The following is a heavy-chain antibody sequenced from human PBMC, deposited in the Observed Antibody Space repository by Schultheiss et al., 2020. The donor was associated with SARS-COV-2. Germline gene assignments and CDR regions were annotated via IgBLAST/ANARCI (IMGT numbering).Heavy chain of an antibody. J-gene: IGHJ4*02. CDR2: ISYDGSNK. Sequence: GGSLRLSCAASGFTFSSYAMHWVRQAPGKGLEWVAVISYDGSNKYYADSVKGRFTISRDNSKNTLYLQMNSLRAEDTAVYYCARDHHYDILTGIDYWGQGTLVTVSS. V-gene: IGHV3-30-3*01. D-gene: IGHD3-9*01. CDR3: ARDHHYDILTGIDY. CDR1: GFTFSSYA.